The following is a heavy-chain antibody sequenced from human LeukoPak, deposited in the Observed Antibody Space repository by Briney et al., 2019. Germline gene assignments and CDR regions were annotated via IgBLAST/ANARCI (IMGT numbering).Heavy chain of an antibody. Sequence: SETLSLTCTVSGGSVSSGSYYWSWIRQPPGKRLERIGHIYYSGSTNYNPSLMSRVTISVDTSKNQFSLKLSSVTAADTAVYFCARDPQYSSSSDAFDIWGQGTMVTVSS. CDR1: GGSVSSGSYY. D-gene: IGHD6-13*01. CDR2: IYYSGST. CDR3: ARDPQYSSSSDAFDI. V-gene: IGHV4-61*01. J-gene: IGHJ3*02.